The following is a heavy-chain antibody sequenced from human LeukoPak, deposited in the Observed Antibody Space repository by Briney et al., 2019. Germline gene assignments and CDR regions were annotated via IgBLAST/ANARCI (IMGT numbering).Heavy chain of an antibody. CDR1: GVSISSGSYY. Sequence: PSQTLSLTCTVSGVSISSGSYYWSWIRQPAGKGLEWVGRIYKSGNTNYNPSLKSRVTISVDTSKNQFSLKLSSVTAADTAVYYCARHSSYDILTGYLEGWFDPWGQGTLVTVSS. J-gene: IGHJ5*02. CDR3: ARHSSYDILTGYLEGWFDP. V-gene: IGHV4-61*02. D-gene: IGHD3-9*01. CDR2: IYKSGNT.